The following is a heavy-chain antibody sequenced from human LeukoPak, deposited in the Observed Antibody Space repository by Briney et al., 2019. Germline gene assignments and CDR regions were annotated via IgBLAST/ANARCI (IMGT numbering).Heavy chain of an antibody. CDR2: IYTSGST. J-gene: IGHJ6*02. CDR1: GGSISSYY. D-gene: IGHD6-19*01. Sequence: SETLSLTCTVSGGSISSYYWSWIRQPAGKGLEWIGRIYTSGSTNYNPSLKSRVTMSVDTSKNQFSLKLSSVTAADTAVYYCARDSSGQWLVRGLGYYYGMDVWGQGTTVTVSS. V-gene: IGHV4-4*07. CDR3: ARDSSGQWLVRGLGYYYGMDV.